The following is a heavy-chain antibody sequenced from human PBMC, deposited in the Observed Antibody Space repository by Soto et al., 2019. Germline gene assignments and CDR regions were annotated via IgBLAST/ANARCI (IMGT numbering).Heavy chain of an antibody. Sequence: QVQLVESGGGVVQPGRSLRLSCAASGFTFSSYGMHWVRQAPGKGLEWVVVIWYDGSNKYYADSVKGRFTISRDNSKNTLYLQMNSLRAEDTAVYYCARGDYFDYWGQGTLVTVSS. CDR3: ARGDYFDY. J-gene: IGHJ4*02. V-gene: IGHV3-33*01. CDR2: IWYDGSNK. CDR1: GFTFSSYG.